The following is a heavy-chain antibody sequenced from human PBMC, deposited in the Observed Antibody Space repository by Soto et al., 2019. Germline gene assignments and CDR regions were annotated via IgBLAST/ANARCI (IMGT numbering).Heavy chain of an antibody. Sequence: QVQLVESGGGVVQPGRSLRLSCAASGFIFSSYAMHWVRQAPGKGLEWVPVISYDGSNKYYADSVKGRFTISRDNSKNTLYLQMNSLRAEDTAVYYCARTGLLHGMDVWGQGTTVTVSS. V-gene: IGHV3-30-3*01. CDR1: GFIFSSYA. D-gene: IGHD2-15*01. CDR2: ISYDGSNK. J-gene: IGHJ6*02. CDR3: ARTGLLHGMDV.